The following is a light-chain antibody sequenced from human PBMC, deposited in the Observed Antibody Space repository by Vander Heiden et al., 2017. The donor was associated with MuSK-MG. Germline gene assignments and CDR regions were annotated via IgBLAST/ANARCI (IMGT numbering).Light chain of an antibody. Sequence: SSTLTQDPAVSVALSQTVTITRQGDSLSTYYATWYQQKPGQAPILIIYDKSKRHPGIPDRFSGSSSGSTASLTVAGAQAEDEADYYCNSRDSSGNYLVFGGGTKLTVL. CDR1: SLSTYY. J-gene: IGLJ2*01. CDR2: DKS. CDR3: NSRDSSGNYLV. V-gene: IGLV3-19*01.